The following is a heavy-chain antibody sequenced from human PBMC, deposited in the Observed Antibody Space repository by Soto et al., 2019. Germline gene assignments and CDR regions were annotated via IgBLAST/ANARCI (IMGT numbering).Heavy chain of an antibody. Sequence: SETLSLTCTVSGGSISSGGYYWSWIRQHPGKGLEWIGYIYYSGSTYYNPSLKSRVTISVDTSKNQFSLKLSSVTAADTAVYYCAREGCSSTSCRRGYYYYMDVWGKGTTVTVSS. V-gene: IGHV4-31*03. CDR3: AREGCSSTSCRRGYYYYMDV. D-gene: IGHD2-2*01. J-gene: IGHJ6*03. CDR2: IYYSGST. CDR1: GGSISSGGYY.